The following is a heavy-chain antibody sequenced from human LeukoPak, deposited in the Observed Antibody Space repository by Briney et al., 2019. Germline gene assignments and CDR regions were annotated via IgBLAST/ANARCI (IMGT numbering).Heavy chain of an antibody. CDR2: IKEDGSVK. J-gene: IGHJ4*02. D-gene: IGHD3-9*01. Sequence: GGSLRLSCAASGFTFSRHWMDWVRQAPGKGLEWVANIKEDGSVKEYLDSVKGRFTISRDNAKNSLYLQMNSLRAEDTAVYFCAKRGVVIRVILIGFHKEASYFDSWGQGALVTVSS. V-gene: IGHV3-7*03. CDR3: AKRGVVIRVILIGFHKEASYFDS. CDR1: GFTFSRHW.